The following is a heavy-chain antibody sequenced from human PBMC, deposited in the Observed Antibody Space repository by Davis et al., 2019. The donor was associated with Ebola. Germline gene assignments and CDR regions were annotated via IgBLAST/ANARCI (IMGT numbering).Heavy chain of an antibody. CDR3: ARGNNDILTGYFDY. D-gene: IGHD3-9*01. V-gene: IGHV4-30-2*01. CDR2: INHSGRT. J-gene: IGHJ4*02. Sequence: SETLSLTCAVSGVSISSGGYSWSWIRQPPAKGLEWLGYINHSGRTYYNPSLKSRVTISVDRSKNQFSLKLSSVTAADTAVYYCARGNNDILTGYFDYWGQGTLVTVSS. CDR1: GVSISSGGYS.